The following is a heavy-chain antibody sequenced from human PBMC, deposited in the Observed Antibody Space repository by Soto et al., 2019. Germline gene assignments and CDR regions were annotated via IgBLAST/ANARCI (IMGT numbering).Heavy chain of an antibody. Sequence: GASVKVSCKVSGYTLTELSMHWVRQAPGKGLEWMGGFDPEDGETIYAQKFQGRVTMTEDTSTDTAYMELSSLRSEDTAVYYCATAGQLLHPVPQALDCWGQGTLVTVSS. V-gene: IGHV1-24*01. D-gene: IGHD6-6*01. CDR3: ATAGQLLHPVPQALDC. J-gene: IGHJ4*02. CDR1: GYTLTELS. CDR2: FDPEDGET.